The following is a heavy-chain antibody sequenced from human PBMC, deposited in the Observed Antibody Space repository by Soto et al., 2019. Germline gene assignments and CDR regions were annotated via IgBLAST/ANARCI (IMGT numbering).Heavy chain of an antibody. CDR3: ARDSITMVRGVILFFGGFDY. D-gene: IGHD3-10*01. V-gene: IGHV1-3*01. Sequence: QVQLVQSGAEVKKPGASVKVSYKASGYTFTSYAMHWVRQAPGQRLEWMGWINAGNGNTKYSQKFQGRVTITRDTSASTAYMELSSLRSEDTAVYYCARDSITMVRGVILFFGGFDYWGQGTLVTVSS. CDR1: GYTFTSYA. J-gene: IGHJ4*02. CDR2: INAGNGNT.